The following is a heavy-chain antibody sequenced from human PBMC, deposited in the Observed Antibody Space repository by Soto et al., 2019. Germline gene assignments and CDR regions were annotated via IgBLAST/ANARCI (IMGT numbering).Heavy chain of an antibody. D-gene: IGHD2-2*01. J-gene: IGHJ5*02. CDR1: GGSISSGGYP. CDR2: IYHSGST. CDR3: ARVPDR. V-gene: IGHV4-30-2*01. Sequence: PSETLSLTCAVSGGSISSGGYPWSWIRQPPGKGLEWIGYIYHSGSTYYNPSLKSRDTISVDRSKNQFSLKLSSVTAADTAVYYCARVPDRWGQGTLVTVSS.